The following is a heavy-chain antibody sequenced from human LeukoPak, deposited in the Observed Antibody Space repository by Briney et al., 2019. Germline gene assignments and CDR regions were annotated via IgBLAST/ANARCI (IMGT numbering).Heavy chain of an antibody. D-gene: IGHD6-13*01. CDR2: IYYSGST. CDR1: GGSISSSSYY. J-gene: IGHJ4*02. CDR3: AREAIAAAGRDVFGY. V-gene: IGHV4-39*07. Sequence: SETLSLTCTVSGGSISSSSYYWGWIRQPPGKGLEWIGSIYYSGSTYYNPSLKSRVTISVDTSKNQFSLKLSSVTAADTAVYYCAREAIAAAGRDVFGYWGQGTLVTVSS.